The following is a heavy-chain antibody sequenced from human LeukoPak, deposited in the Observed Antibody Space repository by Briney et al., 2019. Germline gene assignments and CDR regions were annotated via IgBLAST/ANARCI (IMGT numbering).Heavy chain of an antibody. Sequence: PGGSLRLSCAASGFTFSSYSMNWVRQAPGKGLEWVSSISSSSSSYIYYADSVKGRFTISRDNAKNSLYLQMNSLRAEDTAVYYCARVGYCSSTSCQTYGNDAFDIWGQGAMVTVSS. CDR1: GFTFSSYS. CDR2: ISSSSSSYI. J-gene: IGHJ3*02. D-gene: IGHD2-2*01. CDR3: ARVGYCSSTSCQTYGNDAFDI. V-gene: IGHV3-21*01.